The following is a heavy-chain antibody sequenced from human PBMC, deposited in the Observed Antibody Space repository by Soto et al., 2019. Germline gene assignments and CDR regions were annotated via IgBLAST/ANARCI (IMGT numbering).Heavy chain of an antibody. CDR3: ARDAGSGSYYPFDY. CDR1: GYTFTHYA. J-gene: IGHJ4*02. Sequence: ASVKVSCKASGYTFTHYAISWMRQTPGQGLEWLGWISPYNGDTKYAQQFQDRVTMTTDTSTTTAYMELRSLRSDDTAIYYCARDAGSGSYYPFDYWGQGTLVTVSS. D-gene: IGHD3-10*01. V-gene: IGHV1-18*01. CDR2: ISPYNGDT.